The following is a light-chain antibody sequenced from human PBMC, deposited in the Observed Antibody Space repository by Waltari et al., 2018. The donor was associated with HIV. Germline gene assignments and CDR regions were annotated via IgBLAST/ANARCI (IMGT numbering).Light chain of an antibody. Sequence: QSVLTQPPPASGTPGQRVNIPCSGCSSNIGSNHVNWYRQFPGAAPKLLIYTNIQRPSGVPDRFSGSKSGTSASLAISGLQSEDEADFYCAVWDDSLRSVLFGGGTRLTVL. CDR1: SSNIGSNH. CDR2: TNI. CDR3: AVWDDSLRSVL. J-gene: IGLJ3*02. V-gene: IGLV1-44*01.